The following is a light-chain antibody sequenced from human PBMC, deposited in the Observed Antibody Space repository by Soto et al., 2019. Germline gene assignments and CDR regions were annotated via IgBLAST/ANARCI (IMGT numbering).Light chain of an antibody. Sequence: EIVLTQSPATLSLSPGERATLSCRASQSVSSYLAWYQQKPGQAPRLLIYDASNKATGIPARFSGSGSGTGFALTISSQEPEDFAVYYGEQRSNWYTFGQGTKLEIK. J-gene: IGKJ2*01. CDR2: DAS. CDR3: EQRSNWYT. CDR1: QSVSSY. V-gene: IGKV3-11*01.